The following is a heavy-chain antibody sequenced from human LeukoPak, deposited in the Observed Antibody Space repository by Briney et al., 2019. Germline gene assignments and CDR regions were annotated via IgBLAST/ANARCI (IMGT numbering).Heavy chain of an antibody. V-gene: IGHV6-1*01. CDR3: ARDGSGSYYHHNRYWFDP. CDR2: TYYRSKWYN. D-gene: IGHD3-10*01. CDR1: GDSVSSNGAA. J-gene: IGHJ5*02. Sequence: SQTLSLTCAISGDSVSSNGAAWNWIRQSPSRGLEWLGRTYYRSKWYNDYAVSVKSRITINPDTSKNQFSLQLNSVTPEDTAVYYCARDGSGSYYHHNRYWFDPWGQGTLVTVSS.